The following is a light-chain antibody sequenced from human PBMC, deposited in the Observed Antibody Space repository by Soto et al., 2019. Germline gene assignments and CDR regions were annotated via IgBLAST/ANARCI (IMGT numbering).Light chain of an antibody. V-gene: IGLV1-44*01. J-gene: IGLJ3*02. CDR3: AAWDDSLSGWV. CDR2: TNN. CDR1: STNIGRNS. Sequence: QAVVTQPPSASGTPGQRVSISCSGSSTNIGRNSISWYQNLPGTAPKLLIYTNNQRPSGVPARFSGSKSGTSASLAISVLQSEDEADYYCAAWDDSLSGWVFGGGTKVTVL.